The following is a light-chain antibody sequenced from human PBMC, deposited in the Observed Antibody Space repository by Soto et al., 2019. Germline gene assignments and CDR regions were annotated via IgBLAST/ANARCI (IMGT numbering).Light chain of an antibody. V-gene: IGKV1-33*01. CDR1: RVISNS. CDR2: DAS. CDR3: QQYETLPFT. Sequence: DIQMTQSPSSLSASVGDRVTITCQASRVISNSLNWYQQKSGKAPKVLIYDASNLETGVPSRFSVSGSGTDFTITISSLQPEDIATYHCQQYETLPFTFGPGTKVGIK. J-gene: IGKJ3*01.